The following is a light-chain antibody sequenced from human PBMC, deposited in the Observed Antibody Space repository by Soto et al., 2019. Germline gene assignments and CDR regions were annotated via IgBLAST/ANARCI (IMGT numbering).Light chain of an antibody. Sequence: QSALTQPRSVSGSPGQSVTISCTGTSSDVGAYNYVSWFQQHPGKAPKLMMSDVSKRPSGVPDRFSGSKSGTTASLTISGLQAEDEADYYCCSYAGSHTLLFGGGTKLTVL. CDR2: DVS. J-gene: IGLJ3*02. CDR3: CSYAGSHTLL. CDR1: SSDVGAYNY. V-gene: IGLV2-11*01.